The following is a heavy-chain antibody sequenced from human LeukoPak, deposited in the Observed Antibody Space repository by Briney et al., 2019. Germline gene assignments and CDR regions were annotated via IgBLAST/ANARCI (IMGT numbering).Heavy chain of an antibody. CDR1: GYTLTELS. CDR2: FDPEDGET. Sequence: ASVKVSCKVSGYTLTELSMHWVRQAPGKGLEWMGGFDPEDGETIYAQKFQGRVTMTEDTSTDTAYMELSSLRSEDTAVYYCATVVDVDTAFDYWGQGTLVTVSS. D-gene: IGHD5-18*01. J-gene: IGHJ4*02. CDR3: ATVVDVDTAFDY. V-gene: IGHV1-24*01.